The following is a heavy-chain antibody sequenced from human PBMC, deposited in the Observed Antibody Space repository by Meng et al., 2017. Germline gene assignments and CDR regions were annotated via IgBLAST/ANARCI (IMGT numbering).Heavy chain of an antibody. Sequence: SETLSLTCTVSGGSVSSGSYYWSWLRQPPGKGLEWIGYIYYSGSTNYNPSLKSRVTIAVDTSKNQCSLKLSSVTAADTAVYYCARSPFLAGFGEIHFDYWGQGTLVTVSS. CDR3: ARSPFLAGFGEIHFDY. CDR1: GGSVSSGSYY. J-gene: IGHJ4*01. CDR2: IYYSGST. D-gene: IGHD3-10*01. V-gene: IGHV4-61*01.